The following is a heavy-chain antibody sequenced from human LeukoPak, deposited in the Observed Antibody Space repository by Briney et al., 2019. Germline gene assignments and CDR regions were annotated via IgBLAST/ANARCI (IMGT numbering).Heavy chain of an antibody. J-gene: IGHJ4*02. D-gene: IGHD5-24*01. CDR3: ARAGRWLQSTLFDY. Sequence: ASVKVSCKASGYTFTGYYVHWVRQAPGLGLEWMGWINPNSGGTDYAQMFQGRVTMTRDTSISTTYMELSRLRSDDTAMYYCARAGRWLQSTLFDYWGQGTLVTVSS. CDR1: GYTFTGYY. CDR2: INPNSGGT. V-gene: IGHV1-2*02.